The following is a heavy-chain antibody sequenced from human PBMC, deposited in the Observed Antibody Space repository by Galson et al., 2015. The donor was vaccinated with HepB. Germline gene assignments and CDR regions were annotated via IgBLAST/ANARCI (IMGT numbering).Heavy chain of an antibody. D-gene: IGHD6-13*01. V-gene: IGHV4-38-2*02. Sequence: ETLSLTCRVSGYSISSGYYWGWVRQSPGKGLEWIGSVYPSGSTYYNPSLKSRVTISLDTSKNQFSLKLSSVTAADTAVYYCARVFSSSWALNWGQGTLVTVSS. CDR3: ARVFSSSWALN. CDR1: GYSISSGYY. J-gene: IGHJ4*02. CDR2: VYPSGST.